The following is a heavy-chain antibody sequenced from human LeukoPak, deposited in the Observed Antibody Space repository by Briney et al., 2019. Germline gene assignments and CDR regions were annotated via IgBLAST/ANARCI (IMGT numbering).Heavy chain of an antibody. CDR2: MSAYNGNT. CDR3: ARVLGARYYYYYGMDV. D-gene: IGHD4-17*01. CDR1: GYTCTSYG. J-gene: IGHJ6*02. Sequence: ASVKVSCKASGYTCTSYGISWVRQAPGQGLEWMGWMSAYNGNTNYAQKLQGRVTMTTDTSTSTAYMELRSLRSDDTAVYYCARVLGARYYYYYGMDVWGQGTTVTVSS. V-gene: IGHV1-18*01.